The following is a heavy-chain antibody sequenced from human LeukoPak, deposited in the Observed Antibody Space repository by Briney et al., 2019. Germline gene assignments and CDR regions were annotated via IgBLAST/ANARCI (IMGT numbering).Heavy chain of an antibody. V-gene: IGHV1-18*01. CDR2: VSAYNGDT. D-gene: IGHD6-13*01. CDR1: GYSFTNYG. CDR3: ARDNEIAAAGTSHYFDY. J-gene: IGHJ4*02. Sequence: ASVKVSCKASGYSFTNYGITWVRQAPGQGLEWMGWVSAYNGDTVYAQKFQGRVTMTTDTSTSTAYMELRSLRSDDSAVYYCARDNEIAAAGTSHYFDYWGQGNPGHRLL.